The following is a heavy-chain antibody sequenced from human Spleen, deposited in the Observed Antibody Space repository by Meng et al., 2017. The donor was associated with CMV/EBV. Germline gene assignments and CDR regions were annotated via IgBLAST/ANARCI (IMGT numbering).Heavy chain of an antibody. CDR2: IYYSGST. CDR1: GGSISSYY. Sequence: SETLSLTCTVSGGSISSYYWSWIRQPPGKGLEWIGYIYYSGSTNYNPSLKSRVTISVDTSKNQFSLKLSSVTAADTAVYYCARGGANWADYYYYYGMDVWGQGTTVTVSS. J-gene: IGHJ6*02. V-gene: IGHV4-59*01. CDR3: ARGGANWADYYYYYGMDV. D-gene: IGHD7-27*01.